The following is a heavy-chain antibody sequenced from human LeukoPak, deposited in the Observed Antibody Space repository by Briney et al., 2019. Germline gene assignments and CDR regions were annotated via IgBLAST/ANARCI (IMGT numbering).Heavy chain of an antibody. J-gene: IGHJ5*02. V-gene: IGHV1-2*02. CDR3: ARDWPVAGESPIWFYDS. CDR1: GYTFTGYY. Sequence: ASVKVSCKASGYTFTGYYMHWVRQAPGHGLEWMGWINPNSGATNYAQKFQGRVTMTRDTSISTAYMELSRLRSDDTAVYYCARDWPVAGESPIWFYDSWGQGTLVTVSS. D-gene: IGHD6-19*01. CDR2: INPNSGAT.